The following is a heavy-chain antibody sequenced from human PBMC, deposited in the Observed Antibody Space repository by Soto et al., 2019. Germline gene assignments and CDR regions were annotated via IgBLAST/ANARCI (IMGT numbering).Heavy chain of an antibody. V-gene: IGHV3-23*01. CDR2: ISGSGGST. J-gene: IGHJ3*02. CDR3: AKDSMGYSYAPGAFDI. CDR1: GFTFSSYA. Sequence: EVQLLESGRGLVQPGGSLRLSCAASGFTFSSYAMSWVRQAPGKGLEWVSAISGSGGSTYYADSVKGRFTISRDNSKNTLYLQMNSLRAEDTAVYYCAKDSMGYSYAPGAFDIWGQGTMVTVSS. D-gene: IGHD5-18*01.